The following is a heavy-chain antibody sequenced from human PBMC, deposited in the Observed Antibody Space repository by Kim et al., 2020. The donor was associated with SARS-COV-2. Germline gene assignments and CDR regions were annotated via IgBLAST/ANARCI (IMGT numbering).Heavy chain of an antibody. Sequence: GGSLRLSCAASGFTFSTYSMNWVRQAPGKGLEWVAYITSSSGTIHYADSVRGRFTISRDNAKNSLNLQMNSLRDEDTAVYYCVRDADAIDYWGQGTLVT. J-gene: IGHJ4*02. CDR3: VRDADAIDY. D-gene: IGHD2-8*01. CDR1: GFTFSTYS. V-gene: IGHV3-48*02. CDR2: ITSSSGTI.